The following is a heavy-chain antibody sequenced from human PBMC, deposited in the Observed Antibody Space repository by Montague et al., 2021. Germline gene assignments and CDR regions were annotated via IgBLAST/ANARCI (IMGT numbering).Heavy chain of an antibody. D-gene: IGHD3-10*01. Sequence: SETLSLTCSVSGDSISSYEYYWTWIRQPAGRGLEWIGRVYKRGDTNTNPPLRSRLTLSVDTSKNHFSLTLTSVTAADTAVYFCARDSPVVEPWVGEHKGAFDIWGQGTMVTVSS. CDR3: ARDSPVVEPWVGEHKGAFDI. CDR1: GDSISSYEYY. J-gene: IGHJ3*02. CDR2: VYKRGDT. V-gene: IGHV4-4*07.